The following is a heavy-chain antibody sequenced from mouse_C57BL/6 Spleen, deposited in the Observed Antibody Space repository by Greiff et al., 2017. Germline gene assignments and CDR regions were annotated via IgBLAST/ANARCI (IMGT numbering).Heavy chain of an antibody. CDR2: IDPNSGGT. D-gene: IGHD1-1*01. J-gene: IGHJ4*01. CDR1: GYTFTSYW. V-gene: IGHV1-72*01. CDR3: ASSPGSSYDYYAMDY. Sequence: VQLQESGAELVKPGASVKLSCKASGYTFTSYWMHWVKQRPGRGLEWIGRIDPNSGGTKYNEKFKSKATLTVDKPSSTAYMQLSSLTSEDSAVYYCASSPGSSYDYYAMDYWGQGTSVTVSS.